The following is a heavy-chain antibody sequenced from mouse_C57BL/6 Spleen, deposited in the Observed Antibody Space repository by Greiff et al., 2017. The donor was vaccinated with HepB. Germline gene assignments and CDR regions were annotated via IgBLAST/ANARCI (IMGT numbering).Heavy chain of an antibody. CDR1: GYTFTDYN. CDR2: INPNNGGT. D-gene: IGHD2-12*01. V-gene: IGHV1-22*01. CDR3: ARWDYSNYRGAMDY. Sequence: EVQRVESGPELVKPGASVKMSCKASGYTFTDYNMHWVKQSHGKSLEWIGYINPNNGGTSYNQKFKGKATLTVNKSSSTAYMELRSLTSEDSAVYYCARWDYSNYRGAMDYWGQGTSVTVSS. J-gene: IGHJ4*01.